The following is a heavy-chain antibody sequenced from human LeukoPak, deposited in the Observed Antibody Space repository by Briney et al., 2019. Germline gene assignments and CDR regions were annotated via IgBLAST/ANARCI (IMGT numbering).Heavy chain of an antibody. CDR1: GFTFSSYG. CDR2: ISYDGSNK. V-gene: IGHV3-30*03. Sequence: GGSLRLSCAASGFTFSSYGMHWVRQAPGKGLEWVAVISYDGSNKYYADSVKGRFTISRDNSKNTLYLQMNSLRAEDTAVYYCTRHVVAAGTYYYYMDVWGKGTTVTVSS. D-gene: IGHD2-15*01. CDR3: TRHVVAAGTYYYYMDV. J-gene: IGHJ6*03.